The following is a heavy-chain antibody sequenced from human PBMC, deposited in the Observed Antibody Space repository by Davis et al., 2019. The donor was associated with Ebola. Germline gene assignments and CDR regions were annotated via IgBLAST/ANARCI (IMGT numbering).Heavy chain of an antibody. Sequence: ASVKVSCKASGYTFTSYYMHWVRQAPGQGLEWMGWINPNSGGTNYAQKFQGWVTMTRDTSISTAYMELSRLRSDDTAVYYCARDGGLIVDGYYYYYMDVWGKGTTVTVSS. J-gene: IGHJ6*03. CDR3: ARDGGLIVDGYYYYYMDV. D-gene: IGHD2-15*01. V-gene: IGHV1-2*04. CDR1: GYTFTSYY. CDR2: INPNSGGT.